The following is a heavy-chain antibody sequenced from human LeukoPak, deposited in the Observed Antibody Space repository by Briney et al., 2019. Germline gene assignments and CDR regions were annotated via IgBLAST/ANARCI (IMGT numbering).Heavy chain of an antibody. J-gene: IGHJ4*02. CDR2: INPNSGGT. V-gene: IGHV1-2*02. Sequence: GASVKVSCKASGYTFTAYYMHWMRQAPGQGLEWMGCINPNSGGTNYAQKFQGRVTLTRDTSISTAYMELSRLRSDDTAVYYCARSFWSGYYRRDDYWGQGTLVTVSS. CDR3: ARSFWSGYYRRDDY. CDR1: GYTFTAYY. D-gene: IGHD3-3*01.